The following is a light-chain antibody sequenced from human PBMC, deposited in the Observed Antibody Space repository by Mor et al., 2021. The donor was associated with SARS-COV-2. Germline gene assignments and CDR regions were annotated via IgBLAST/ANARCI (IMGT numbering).Light chain of an antibody. J-gene: IGKJ2*03. CDR2: WAS. CDR1: QSVIYPPINKNC. CDR3: QQYYSSPPYS. V-gene: IGKV4-1*01. Sequence: ATINCKSSQSVIYPPINKNCVSWYQQKPGQPPKLLIYWASTRQSGVTDRFSGSGSGTDFTLTINSVQAEDVAVYYCQQYYSSPPYSFGQ.